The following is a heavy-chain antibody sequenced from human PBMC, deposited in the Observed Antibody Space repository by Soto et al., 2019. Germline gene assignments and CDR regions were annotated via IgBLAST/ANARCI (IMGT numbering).Heavy chain of an antibody. CDR3: TTESLWFGELPFDY. D-gene: IGHD3-10*01. V-gene: IGHV3-15*07. Sequence: EVQLVESGGGLVKPGGSLRLSCAASGFTFSNAWMNWVRHAPGKGLEWVGRIKSKTDGGTTDYAAPVKGRFTISRDDSKNTLYLQMNSLKTEDTAVYYCTTESLWFGELPFDYWGQGTLVTVS. CDR2: IKSKTDGGTT. J-gene: IGHJ4*02. CDR1: GFTFSNAW.